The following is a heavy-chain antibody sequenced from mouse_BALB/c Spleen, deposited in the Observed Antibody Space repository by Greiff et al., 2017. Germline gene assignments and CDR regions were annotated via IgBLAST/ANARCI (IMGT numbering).Heavy chain of an antibody. CDR2: INPYNDGT. CDR3: ARRYRYDSYYAMDY. Sequence: EVQLVESGPELVKPGASVKMSCKASGYTFTSYVMHWVKQKPGQGLEWIGYINPYNDGTKYNEKFKGKATLTSDKSSSTAYMELSSLTSEDSAVYYCARRYRYDSYYAMDYWGQGTSVTVSS. V-gene: IGHV1-14*01. CDR1: GYTFTSYV. J-gene: IGHJ4*01. D-gene: IGHD2-14*01.